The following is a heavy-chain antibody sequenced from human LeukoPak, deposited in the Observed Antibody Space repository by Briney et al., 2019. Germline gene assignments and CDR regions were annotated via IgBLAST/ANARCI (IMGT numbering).Heavy chain of an antibody. Sequence: PSETLSLTCAVSNYSISSSNWWGWIRQPPGKGLEWIGYIYYSGGLYYNPSLKSRVTMSVDTSKNQFSLKLSSVTAADTAVYYCARGGWYNAFDIWGQGTMVTVSS. J-gene: IGHJ3*02. CDR3: ARGGWYNAFDI. D-gene: IGHD6-19*01. CDR1: NYSISSSNW. V-gene: IGHV4-28*05. CDR2: IYYSGGL.